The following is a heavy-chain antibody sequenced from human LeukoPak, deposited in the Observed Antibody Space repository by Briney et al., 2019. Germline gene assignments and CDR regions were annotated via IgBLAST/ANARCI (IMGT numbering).Heavy chain of an antibody. CDR2: IIPIFGTA. CDR3: AREGIAAAGHYYYGMDV. D-gene: IGHD6-13*01. J-gene: IGHJ6*02. V-gene: IGHV1-69*13. CDR1: GGTFSSYA. Sequence: SVKVSCKASGGTFSSYAISWVRQAPGQGLEWMGGIIPIFGTANYAQKFQGGVTITADESTSTAYMELSSLRSEDTAVYYCAREGIAAAGHYYYGMDVWGQGTTVTVSS.